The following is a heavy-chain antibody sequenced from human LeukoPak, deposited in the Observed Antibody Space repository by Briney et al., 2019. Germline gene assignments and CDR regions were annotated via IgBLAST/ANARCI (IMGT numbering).Heavy chain of an antibody. CDR3: ARILNSSRLFDY. Sequence: EGSLRLSCAASGFTFSSYSMNWVRQAPGKGLEWVSSISSSSSYIYYADSVKGRFTISRDNAKNSLYLQMNSLRAEDTAVYYCARILNSSRLFDYWGQGTLVTVSS. CDR2: ISSSSSYI. V-gene: IGHV3-21*01. CDR1: GFTFSSYS. J-gene: IGHJ4*02. D-gene: IGHD6-13*01.